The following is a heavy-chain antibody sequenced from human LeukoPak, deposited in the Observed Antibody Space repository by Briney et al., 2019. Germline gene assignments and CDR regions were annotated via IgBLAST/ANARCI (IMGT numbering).Heavy chain of an antibody. CDR1: GFTFSSYA. CDR2: ISYDGSNK. Sequence: GGSLRLSCAASGFTFSSYAMHWVRQAPGKGLEWVAVISYDGSNKYYADSVKGRFTISRDNSKNTLYLQMNSLRAEDTAVYYCARDRDEYYYYGMDVWGQGTTVTVS. V-gene: IGHV3-30-3*01. D-gene: IGHD5-24*01. J-gene: IGHJ6*02. CDR3: ARDRDEYYYYGMDV.